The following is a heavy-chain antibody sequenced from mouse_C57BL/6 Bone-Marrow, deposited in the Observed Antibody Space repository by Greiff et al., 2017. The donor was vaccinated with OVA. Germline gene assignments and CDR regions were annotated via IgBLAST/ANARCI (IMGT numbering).Heavy chain of an antibody. CDR2: ISRGSSTI. Sequence: EVHLVESGGGLVKPGGSLKLSCAASGFTFSDYGMHWVRQAPEKGLEWVAYISRGSSTIYYADTVKGRFTISRDNAKNTLFLQMTSLRSEDTAMYYCERLYYSNYYAMDYWGQGTSVTVAS. V-gene: IGHV5-17*01. CDR3: ERLYYSNYYAMDY. D-gene: IGHD2-12*01. J-gene: IGHJ4*01. CDR1: GFTFSDYG.